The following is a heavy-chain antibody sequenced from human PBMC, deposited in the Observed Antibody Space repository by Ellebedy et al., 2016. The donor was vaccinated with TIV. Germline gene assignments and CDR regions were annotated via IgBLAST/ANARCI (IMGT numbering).Heavy chain of an antibody. CDR3: VKALRSYDILTDTPSGFDP. CDR2: IIPIFGTA. CDR1: GGTFSSYA. J-gene: IGHJ5*02. Sequence: AASVKVSCKASGGTFSSYAISWVRQAPGQGLEWMGGIIPIFGTANYAQKFQGRVTITADESTSTAYMELSSLRSEDTAVYYCVKALRSYDILTDTPSGFDPWGQGTLVTVSS. D-gene: IGHD3-9*01. V-gene: IGHV1-69*13.